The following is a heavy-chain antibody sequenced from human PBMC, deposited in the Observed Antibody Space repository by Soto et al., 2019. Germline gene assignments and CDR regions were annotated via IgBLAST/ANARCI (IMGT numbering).Heavy chain of an antibody. Sequence: QVQLVQSGAEVKKPGASVKVSCKASGYTFTSYGISWVRQAPGQGLEWMGWISAYNGNTNYAQKLQGRVTMTTDTSTSTDYMERRSLRSDDTAVYYCARDLGNDYGDYVGFRVDYYGMDVWGQGTTVTVSS. CDR3: ARDLGNDYGDYVGFRVDYYGMDV. D-gene: IGHD4-17*01. CDR1: GYTFTSYG. CDR2: ISAYNGNT. J-gene: IGHJ6*02. V-gene: IGHV1-18*01.